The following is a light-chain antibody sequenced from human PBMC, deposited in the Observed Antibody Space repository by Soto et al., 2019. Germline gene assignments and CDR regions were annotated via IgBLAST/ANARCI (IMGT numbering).Light chain of an antibody. CDR1: QSVSSNY. Sequence: EIVLTQSPGTLSLSPGEGATLSCRASQSVSSNYLAWYRHKSGQTPRLLIYGASSRATGIPERFSGSGSGTDFTLTISRLEPEDFAVYYCHQYGGSPPITFGQGTRLEIK. J-gene: IGKJ5*01. V-gene: IGKV3-20*01. CDR2: GAS. CDR3: HQYGGSPPIT.